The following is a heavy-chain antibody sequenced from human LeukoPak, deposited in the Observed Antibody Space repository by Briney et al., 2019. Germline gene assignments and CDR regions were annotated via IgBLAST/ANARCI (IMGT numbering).Heavy chain of an antibody. J-gene: IGHJ5*02. CDR1: GFTFSSYS. V-gene: IGHV3-21*01. D-gene: IGHD5-18*01. CDR3: ARMNLRSQIQLWLPWFDP. CDR2: ISSSSSYI. Sequence: PGGSLRLSCAASGFTFSSYSMNWVRQAPGKGLEWVSSISSSSSYIYYADSVKGRFTISRDNAKNPLYLQMNSLRAEDTAVYYCARMNLRSQIQLWLPWFDPWGQGTLVTVSS.